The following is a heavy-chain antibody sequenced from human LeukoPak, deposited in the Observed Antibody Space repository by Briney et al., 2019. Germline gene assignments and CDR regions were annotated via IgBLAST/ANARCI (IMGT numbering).Heavy chain of an antibody. V-gene: IGHV4-59*01. J-gene: IGHJ6*03. CDR3: ARVSQSYYMDV. D-gene: IGHD3-16*02. Sequence: SETLSLTCTVSGGSISSYQWSWIRQPPGKGLEWIGNIYYSGSTNYNPSLKSRVTISVDTSKNQFSLKLSSVTAADTAVYYCARVSQSYYMDVWGKGTTVTVSS. CDR2: IYYSGST. CDR1: GGSISSYQ.